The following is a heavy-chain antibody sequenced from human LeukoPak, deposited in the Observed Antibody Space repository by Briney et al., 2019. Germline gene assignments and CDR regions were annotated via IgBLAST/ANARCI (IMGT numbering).Heavy chain of an antibody. CDR3: AKSGEVPAYYYYYYMDV. CDR2: ISGSGGST. Sequence: GGSLRLSCAASGFTFSSYAMSWVRQAPGKGLEWVSAISGSGGSTYYADSVKGRFTISRDNSKNTLYLQMNNLRAEDTAVYYCAKSGEVPAYYYYYYMDVWGKGTTVTVSS. CDR1: GFTFSSYA. V-gene: IGHV3-23*01. J-gene: IGHJ6*03. D-gene: IGHD2-2*01.